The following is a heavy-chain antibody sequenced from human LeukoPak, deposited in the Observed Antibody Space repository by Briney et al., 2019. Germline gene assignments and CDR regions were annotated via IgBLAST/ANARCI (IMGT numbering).Heavy chain of an antibody. J-gene: IGHJ4*02. CDR3: ARDGGGYYDSSGEWGDY. D-gene: IGHD3-22*01. CDR1: GCTFSSYS. Sequence: GGSLRLSCAASGCTFSSYSMNWVRQAPGKGLEWVSSISSSSSYIYYADSVKGRFTISRDNAKNSLYLQMNSLRDEDTAVYYCARDGGGYYDSSGEWGDYWGQGTLVTVSS. V-gene: IGHV3-21*01. CDR2: ISSSSSYI.